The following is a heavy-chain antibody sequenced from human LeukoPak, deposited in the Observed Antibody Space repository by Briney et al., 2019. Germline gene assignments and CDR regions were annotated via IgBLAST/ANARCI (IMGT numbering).Heavy chain of an antibody. D-gene: IGHD6-19*01. J-gene: IGHJ4*02. V-gene: IGHV1-69*13. CDR2: IIPIFGTA. Sequence: SVKLSCKASGGTFSSYAFSWVRQAPGQGLEWMGGIIPIFGTANYAQKFQGRVTITADESTSTAYMELSSLRSEDTAVYYCARGPWGGIVVVTASYFDYWGQGTLVTVSS. CDR1: GGTFSSYA. CDR3: ARGPWGGIVVVTASYFDY.